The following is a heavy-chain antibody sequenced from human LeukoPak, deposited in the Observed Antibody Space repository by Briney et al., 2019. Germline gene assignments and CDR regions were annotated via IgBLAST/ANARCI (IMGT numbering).Heavy chain of an antibody. D-gene: IGHD5-24*01. CDR2: ISFDGKKE. J-gene: IGHJ6*03. V-gene: IGHV3-30*04. Sequence: RPGGSLRLSCTASGFTLIKYAMHWVRQAPGKGLEWVAVISFDGKKEYYTESVKGRFIISRDNSKNTLFLQMNSLKVEDTAVYYCARASMATINYYYFYMDDWGKGTTVSVSS. CDR1: GFTLIKYA. CDR3: ARASMATINYYYFYMDD.